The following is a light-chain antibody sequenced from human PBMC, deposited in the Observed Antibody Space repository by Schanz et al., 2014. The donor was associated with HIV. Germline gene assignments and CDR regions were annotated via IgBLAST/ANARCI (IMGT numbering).Light chain of an antibody. CDR2: GAS. J-gene: IGKJ2*01. Sequence: EIVLTQSPATLSVSPGERATLSCRASQSVSSNLAWYQQKPGQAPRLLIYGASSRATGIPDRFSGSGSATEFTLTISSLQPDDFATYYCQHYSSYSHTFGQGTRLDIK. V-gene: IGKV3D-15*01. CDR3: QHYSSYSHT. CDR1: QSVSSN.